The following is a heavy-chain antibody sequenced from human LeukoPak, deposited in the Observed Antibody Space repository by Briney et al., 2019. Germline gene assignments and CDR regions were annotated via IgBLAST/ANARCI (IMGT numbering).Heavy chain of an antibody. V-gene: IGHV3-23*01. CDR1: GFTFSSYA. D-gene: IGHD4-23*01. CDR3: AKDSAVAVTTLIDY. CDR2: ISGSGGST. Sequence: PGGSLRLSCAASGFTFSSYAMSWVRQAPGKGLEWVSAISGSGGSTYYAGSVKGRFTISRDNSKNTLYLQMNSLRAEDTAVYYCAKDSAVAVTTLIDYWGQGTLVTVSS. J-gene: IGHJ4*02.